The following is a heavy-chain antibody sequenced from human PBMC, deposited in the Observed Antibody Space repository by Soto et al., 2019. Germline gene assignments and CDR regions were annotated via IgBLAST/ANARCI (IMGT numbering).Heavy chain of an antibody. D-gene: IGHD2-8*02. J-gene: IGHJ6*02. CDR1: RFTFSSYG. Sequence: QVQLVESGGGVVQPGRSLRLSCAASRFTFSSYGMHWVRQAPGKGLEWVAAISYDGSNKNYADSVKGRFTSSRDNSKNTLYLQMNGLRGEDTAVYHCAKGLVGYLFGVQDYHYGMDVWGQGTTVTVSS. CDR2: ISYDGSNK. CDR3: AKGLVGYLFGVQDYHYGMDV. V-gene: IGHV3-30*18.